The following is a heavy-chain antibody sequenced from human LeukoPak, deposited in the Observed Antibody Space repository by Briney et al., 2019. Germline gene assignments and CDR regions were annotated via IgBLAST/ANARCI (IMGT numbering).Heavy chain of an antibody. CDR3: ARGNPKDIVATIELDY. J-gene: IGHJ4*02. D-gene: IGHD5-12*01. CDR1: GYTFTSYG. Sequence: ASVKVSCKASGYTFTSYGISWVRQAPGQGLEWMGWISAYNGNTNYAQKLQGRVTMTTDTSTSTAYMELRSLRSDDTAVYYCARGNPKDIVATIELDYWGQGTLVTVSS. V-gene: IGHV1-18*01. CDR2: ISAYNGNT.